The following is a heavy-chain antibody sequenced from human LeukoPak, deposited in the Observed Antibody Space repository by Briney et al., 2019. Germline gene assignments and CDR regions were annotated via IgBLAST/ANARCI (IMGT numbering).Heavy chain of an antibody. J-gene: IGHJ3*02. CDR3: ASDQSSWGDAFDI. Sequence: GGSLRLSCAASGFTVSSNYMSWVRQAPGKGLEWVSVIYSGGSTYYADSVKGRFTISRDNSKNTLYLQMNSLRAEDTAVYYCASDQSSWGDAFDIWGQGTMVTVSS. V-gene: IGHV3-66*01. D-gene: IGHD2-15*01. CDR1: GFTVSSNY. CDR2: IYSGGST.